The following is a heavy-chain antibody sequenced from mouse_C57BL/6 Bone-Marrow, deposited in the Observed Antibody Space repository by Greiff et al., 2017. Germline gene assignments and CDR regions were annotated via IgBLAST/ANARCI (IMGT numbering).Heavy chain of an antibody. V-gene: IGHV1-55*01. J-gene: IGHJ4*01. Sequence: VKLQQPGAELVKPGASVKMSCKASGYTFTSYWITWVKQRPGQGLEWIGDIYPGSGSTNYNEKFKSKATLTVDTSSSTAYMQLSSLTSEDSAVYYCARSRGRYYAMDYWGQGTSVTVSS. CDR3: ARSRGRYYAMDY. CDR1: GYTFTSYW. CDR2: IYPGSGST.